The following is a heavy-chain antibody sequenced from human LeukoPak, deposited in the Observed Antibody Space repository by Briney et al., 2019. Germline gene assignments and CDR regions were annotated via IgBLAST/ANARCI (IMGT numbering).Heavy chain of an antibody. Sequence: SETLSLTCTVSGGSISSHYWSWIRQPPGKGLEWIGYIYYSGSTNYNPSLKSRVTISVDTSKNQFSLKLSSVTAADTAVFYCARGPTAPGSVPYYYMDVWGKGTTVTVSS. V-gene: IGHV4-59*08. J-gene: IGHJ6*03. CDR1: GGSISSHY. D-gene: IGHD3-10*01. CDR3: ARGPTAPGSVPYYYMDV. CDR2: IYYSGST.